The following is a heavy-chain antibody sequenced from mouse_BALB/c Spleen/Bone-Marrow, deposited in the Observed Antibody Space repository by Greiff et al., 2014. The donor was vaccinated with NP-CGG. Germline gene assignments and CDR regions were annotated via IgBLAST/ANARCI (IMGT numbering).Heavy chain of an antibody. CDR2: IWAGGST. CDR1: GFSLTSYG. D-gene: IGHD1-2*01. Sequence: QVQLKQSGPGLVAPSQSLSITCTVSGFSLTSYGVHWVRQPPGKGLEWLGVIWAGGSTNNNSALMSRLSISKDNSKSQVFLKMNSLQTDDTAMYYCARITTATGAMDYWGQGTSVTVSS. J-gene: IGHJ4*01. CDR3: ARITTATGAMDY. V-gene: IGHV2-9*02.